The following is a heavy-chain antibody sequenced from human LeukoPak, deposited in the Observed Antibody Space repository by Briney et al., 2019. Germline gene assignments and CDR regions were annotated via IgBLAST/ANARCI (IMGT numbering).Heavy chain of an antibody. D-gene: IGHD4-11*01. CDR3: ARDLYSNYWYYYYGMDV. V-gene: IGHV4-39*02. CDR1: GGSISSSSYY. J-gene: IGHJ6*02. CDR2: IYYSGST. Sequence: SETLSLTCTVSGGSISSSSYYWGWIRQPPGKGLEWIGSIYYSGSTYYNPSLKSRVTISVDTSKNQFSLKLSSVTAADTAVYYCARDLYSNYWYYYYGMDVWGQGTTVTVSS.